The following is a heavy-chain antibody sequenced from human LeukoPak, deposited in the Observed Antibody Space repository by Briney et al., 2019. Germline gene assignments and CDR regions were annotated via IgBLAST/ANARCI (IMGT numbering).Heavy chain of an antibody. Sequence: GGSLRLSCAASGSTFSDYYMSWIRQAPGKGLEWVSYISSSGSTIYYADSVKGRFTISRDNAKNSLYLQMNSLRAEDTAVYYCARGLPSAAATCFDIWGQGTMVTVSS. J-gene: IGHJ3*02. D-gene: IGHD2-2*01. CDR1: GSTFSDYY. V-gene: IGHV3-11*01. CDR3: ARGLPSAAATCFDI. CDR2: ISSSGSTI.